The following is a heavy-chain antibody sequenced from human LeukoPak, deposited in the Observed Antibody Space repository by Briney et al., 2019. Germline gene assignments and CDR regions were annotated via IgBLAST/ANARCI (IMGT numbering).Heavy chain of an antibody. J-gene: IGHJ3*02. CDR2: IYYSGST. D-gene: IGHD2-15*01. CDR1: GGSISSGDYY. Sequence: SETLSLTCTVSGGSISSGDYYWRWIRQPPGKGLEWIVYIYYSGSTYYNPSLKSRVTISVDTSKNQFSLKLSSVTAADTAVYYCARYCSGGSCYSGDAFDIWGQGTMVTVSS. CDR3: ARYCSGGSCYSGDAFDI. V-gene: IGHV4-30-4*01.